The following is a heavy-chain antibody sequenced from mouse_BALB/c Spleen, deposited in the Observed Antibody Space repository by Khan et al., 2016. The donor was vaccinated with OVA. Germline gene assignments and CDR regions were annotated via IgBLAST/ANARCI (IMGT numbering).Heavy chain of an antibody. Sequence: VQLQQSGPGLVKPSQSLSLTCTVTGYSITTDYAWNWIRQFPGNKLEWMGYISYSGNTKYNPSLKSRISITRDTSKNQFFLQLKSVTTEDTARYYCARVYGGDFDDWGQGTTLTVSS. J-gene: IGHJ2*01. D-gene: IGHD1-1*01. V-gene: IGHV3-2*02. CDR2: ISYSGNT. CDR3: ARVYGGDFDD. CDR1: GYSITTDYA.